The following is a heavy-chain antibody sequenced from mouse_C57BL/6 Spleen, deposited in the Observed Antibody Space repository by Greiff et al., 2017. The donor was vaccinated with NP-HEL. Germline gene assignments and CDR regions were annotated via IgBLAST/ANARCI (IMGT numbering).Heavy chain of an antibody. CDR1: GYTFTSYG. D-gene: IGHD2-3*01. Sequence: LVESGAELARPGASVKLSCKASGYTFTSYGISWVKQRTGQGLEWIGEIYPRSGNTYYNEKFKGKATLTADKSSSTAYMELRSLTSEDSAVYFCARGNGYWGYWGQGTTLTVSS. V-gene: IGHV1-81*01. J-gene: IGHJ2*01. CDR2: IYPRSGNT. CDR3: ARGNGYWGY.